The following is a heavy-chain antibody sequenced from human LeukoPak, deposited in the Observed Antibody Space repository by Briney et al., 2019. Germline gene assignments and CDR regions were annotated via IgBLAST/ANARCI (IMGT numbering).Heavy chain of an antibody. Sequence: PGGSLRLSCAASGFTFSRYVMSWVRQAPGKGLEWVSAISSSGGNTYYADSVKGRFTISRDNSKNTLYLQMNSLRAEDTAVYYCAKPEFTYYYDSSGYYFDYWGQGTLVTVSS. J-gene: IGHJ4*02. D-gene: IGHD3-22*01. V-gene: IGHV3-23*01. CDR1: GFTFSRYV. CDR2: ISSSGGNT. CDR3: AKPEFTYYYDSSGYYFDY.